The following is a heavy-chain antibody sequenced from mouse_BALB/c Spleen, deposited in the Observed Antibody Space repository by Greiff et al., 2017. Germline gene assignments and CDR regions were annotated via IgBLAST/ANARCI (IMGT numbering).Heavy chain of an antibody. CDR3: ARSRGPYYFDY. Sequence: QVQLQQPGAELVKPGASVKLSCKASGYTFTSYWMHWVKQRPGQGLEWIGEINPSNGRTNYNEKFKSKATLTVDKSSSTAYMQLSSLTSEDSAVYYCARSRGPYYFDYWGQGTTLTVSS. J-gene: IGHJ2*01. V-gene: IGHV1S81*02. CDR1: GYTFTSYW. CDR2: INPSNGRT.